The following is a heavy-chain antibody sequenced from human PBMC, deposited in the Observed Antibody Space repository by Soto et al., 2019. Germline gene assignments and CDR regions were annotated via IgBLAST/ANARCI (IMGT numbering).Heavy chain of an antibody. CDR3: ARAPGGVFDY. CDR2: IYYSGST. D-gene: IGHD3-16*01. CDR1: GGSISSYC. V-gene: IGHV4-59*01. Sequence: PSETLSLTCTVSGGSISSYCWSWIRQPPGKGLEWIGYIYYSGSTNYNPSLKSRVTISVDTSKNQFSLKLSSVTAADTAVYYCARAPGGVFDYWGQGTLVTVSS. J-gene: IGHJ4*02.